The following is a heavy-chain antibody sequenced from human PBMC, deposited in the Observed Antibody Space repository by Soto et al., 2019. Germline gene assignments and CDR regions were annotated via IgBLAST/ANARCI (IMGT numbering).Heavy chain of an antibody. CDR2: ISGSGVSK. V-gene: IGHV3-23*01. D-gene: IGHD5-12*01. CDR3: AKDLGYSGYDYGVY. Sequence: GGSLRLSCAASGFIFPDSWMTWVRQAPGKELEWVSAISGSGVSKYYADSVKGRFTISRDNSKNTLYLQMNSLRAEDTAVYYGAKDLGYSGYDYGVYWGQGTLVTVSS. J-gene: IGHJ4*02. CDR1: GFIFPDSW.